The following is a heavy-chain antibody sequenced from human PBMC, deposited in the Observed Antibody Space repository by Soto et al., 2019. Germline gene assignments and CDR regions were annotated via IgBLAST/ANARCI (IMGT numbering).Heavy chain of an antibody. J-gene: IGHJ5*02. CDR3: AKSRGSYYLGWFDP. CDR1: GFTFSSYS. Sequence: EVQLVESGGGLVKPGGSLRLSCAASGFTFSSYSMNWVRQAPGKGLEWVSSISSSGGSTYYADSVKGRFTISRDNSKNTLYLQMNSLRAEDTAVYYCAKSRGSYYLGWFDPWGQGTLVTVSS. CDR2: ISSSGGST. V-gene: IGHV3-23*04. D-gene: IGHD1-26*01.